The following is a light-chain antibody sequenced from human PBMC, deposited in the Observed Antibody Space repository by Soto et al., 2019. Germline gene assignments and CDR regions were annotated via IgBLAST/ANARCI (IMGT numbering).Light chain of an antibody. J-gene: IGKJ1*01. CDR3: QQYGSSGT. CDR1: QNVYSY. CDR2: GAS. V-gene: IGKV3-20*01. Sequence: DIVLTQSPATLSLSPGERATLSCRASQNVYSYLAWYQQKPGQAPRLLIYGASNRATGIPDRFSGSGSGTDFTLTISRLEPEDFAVYYCQQYGSSGTFGQGTKVDI.